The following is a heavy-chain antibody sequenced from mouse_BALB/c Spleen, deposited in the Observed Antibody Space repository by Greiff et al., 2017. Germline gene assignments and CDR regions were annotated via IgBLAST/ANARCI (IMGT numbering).Heavy chain of an antibody. CDR2: ISSGSSTI. CDR1: GFTFSSFG. J-gene: IGHJ4*01. V-gene: IGHV5-17*02. Sequence: EVKLVESGGGLVQPGGSRKLSCAASGFTFSSFGMHWVRQAPEKGLEWVAYISSGSSTIYYADTVKGRFTISRDNPKNTLFLQMTSLRSEDTAVYYCARLILGYYAMDYWGQGTTVTVSS. D-gene: IGHD4-1*01. CDR3: ARLILGYYAMDY.